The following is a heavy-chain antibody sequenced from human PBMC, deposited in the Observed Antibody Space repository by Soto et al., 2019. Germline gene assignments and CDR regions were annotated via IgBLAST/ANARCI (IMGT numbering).Heavy chain of an antibody. D-gene: IGHD1-20*01. V-gene: IGHV3-23*01. CDR1: GFNVGAFA. CDR3: TRETVAGITGLDY. J-gene: IGHJ4*02. Sequence: EVQLLESGGDLVQPGGSLRLSCAASGFNVGAFAVNWVRQAPGKGLEWVSGISVSDAFIYYAASVRGRFSISRDASENILYLQMNSLRVDDTALYYCTRETVAGITGLDYWGPGTLVTVSS. CDR2: ISVSDAFI.